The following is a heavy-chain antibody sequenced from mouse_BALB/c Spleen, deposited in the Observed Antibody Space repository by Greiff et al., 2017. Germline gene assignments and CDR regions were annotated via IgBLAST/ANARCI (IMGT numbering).Heavy chain of an antibody. CDR2: IYPGSGST. D-gene: IGHD2-10*01. V-gene: IGHV1-55*01. CDR1: GYNFTSYW. J-gene: IGHJ4*01. Sequence: QVQLQQPGAELVKPGTSVKLSCKASGYNFTSYWINWVKLRPGQGLEWIGDIYPGSGSTNYNEKFKSKATLTVDTSSSTAYMQLSSLASEDSALYYCARDLLYAMDYWGQGTSVTVSS. CDR3: ARDLLYAMDY.